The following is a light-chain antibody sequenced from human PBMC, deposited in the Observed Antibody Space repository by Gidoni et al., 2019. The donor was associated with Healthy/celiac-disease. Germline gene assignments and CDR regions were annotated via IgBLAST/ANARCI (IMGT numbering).Light chain of an antibody. Sequence: SYELTQPPSVSVSPGQTASITCSGDKLGDKYACWYQQKPGQSPVLVIYQDSKRPSGIPERFSGSNSGNTATLTISGTQAMDEADYYCQAWDSSRDVEFGGGTKLTVL. CDR2: QDS. CDR3: QAWDSSRDVE. V-gene: IGLV3-1*01. J-gene: IGLJ2*01. CDR1: KLGDKY.